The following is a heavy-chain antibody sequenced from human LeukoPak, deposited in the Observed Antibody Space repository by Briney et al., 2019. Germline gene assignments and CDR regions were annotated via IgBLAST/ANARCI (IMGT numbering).Heavy chain of an antibody. CDR1: GYTFTGYY. Sequence: GASVKVSCKASGYTFTGYYMHWLRQAPGQGLEWMGRINPNSGGTNYAQKFQGRVTMTRDTSISTAYMELSRLGSDDTAVYYCARLDDGVVVPAAEGYWGQGTLVTVSS. V-gene: IGHV1-2*06. CDR2: INPNSGGT. CDR3: ARLDDGVVVPAAEGY. J-gene: IGHJ4*02. D-gene: IGHD2-2*01.